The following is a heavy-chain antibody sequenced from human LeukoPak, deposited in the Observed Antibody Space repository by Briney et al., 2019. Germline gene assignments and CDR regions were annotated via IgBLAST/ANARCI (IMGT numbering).Heavy chain of an antibody. CDR1: GGSISSYY. CDR2: IYYSGST. Sequence: SETLSLTCTVSGGSISSYYWSWIRQPPGKGLEWIGYIYYSGSTNYNPSLKSRVTISVDTSKNQFSLKLSSVTAADTAVYYCAREPSGSYYLDYCGQGTLVTVSS. V-gene: IGHV4-59*01. D-gene: IGHD1-26*01. CDR3: AREPSGSYYLDY. J-gene: IGHJ4*02.